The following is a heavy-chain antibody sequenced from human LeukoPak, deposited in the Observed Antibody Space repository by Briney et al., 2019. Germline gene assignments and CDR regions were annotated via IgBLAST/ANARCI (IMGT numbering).Heavy chain of an antibody. D-gene: IGHD3-10*01. Sequence: PSETLSLTCTVSGGSISSGDYYWSWIRQPPGKGLEWIGYIYYSGSTYYNPSLKSRVTISVDMSKTKFSLKLSSVTAADTAVYYCARDVPYYGSGSYFDYRGQGTLVTVSS. V-gene: IGHV4-30-4*01. CDR1: GGSISSGDYY. CDR2: IYYSGST. CDR3: ARDVPYYGSGSYFDY. J-gene: IGHJ4*02.